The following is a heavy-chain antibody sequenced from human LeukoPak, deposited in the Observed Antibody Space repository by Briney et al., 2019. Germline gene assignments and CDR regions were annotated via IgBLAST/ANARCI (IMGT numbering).Heavy chain of an antibody. Sequence: ASVKVSCKASGYSFTRYGISWVRQAPGQGLEWMGWISAYNGNTNYAQKLQGRVTMTIDTSTSTAYMELRSLRSDDTAVYYCARVSMVRGVTHLDYWGQGTLVTVSS. D-gene: IGHD3-10*01. CDR1: GYSFTRYG. CDR2: ISAYNGNT. V-gene: IGHV1-18*01. J-gene: IGHJ4*02. CDR3: ARVSMVRGVTHLDY.